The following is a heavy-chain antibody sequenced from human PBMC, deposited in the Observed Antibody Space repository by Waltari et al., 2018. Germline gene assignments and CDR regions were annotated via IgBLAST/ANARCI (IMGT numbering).Heavy chain of an antibody. CDR3: AKDWGVSGWYNWFDL. CDR1: GFSLVSHG. Sequence: QVQLVESGGGVVQPGGSLRLSCAAAGFSLVSHGMHWVRQAPGKGLEWVAMLSHDGSEPYYTDPVKGRFTISRDDSKNTVFLQMNSLRPEDTAVYYCAKDWGVSGWYNWFDLWGQGTLATVSS. V-gene: IGHV3-30*18. J-gene: IGHJ5*02. D-gene: IGHD6-19*01. CDR2: LSHDGSEP.